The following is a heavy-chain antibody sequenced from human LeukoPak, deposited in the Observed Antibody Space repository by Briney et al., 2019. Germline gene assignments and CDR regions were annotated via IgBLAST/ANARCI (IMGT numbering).Heavy chain of an antibody. CDR3: TRVRYSSGWPDY. CDR1: GDSISSYY. D-gene: IGHD6-19*01. Sequence: TSETLSLTCTVSGDSISSYYWSWIRQPAGQGLQWIGRIYTSGTTNYNPSLKSRLTMSIDATNKQSTLMRSSIAYEPPALYCCTRVRYSSGWPDYWGQGTLLSVPS. J-gene: IGHJ4*02. V-gene: IGHV4-4*07. CDR2: IYTSGTT.